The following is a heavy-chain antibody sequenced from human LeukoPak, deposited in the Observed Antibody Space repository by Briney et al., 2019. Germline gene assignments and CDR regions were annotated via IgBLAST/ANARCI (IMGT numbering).Heavy chain of an antibody. CDR1: GYSFTDYY. CDR3: ARADLLDGGPYLIGP. Sequence: ASVKVSCKTSGYSFTDYYMHWVRHAPGQGLEWMGWINPNSGGTSSAQKFQGRVTMTRDTSITTVYMEVSWLTSDDTAIYYCARADLLDGGPYLIGPWGQGTLVTVSS. D-gene: IGHD2-21*01. J-gene: IGHJ5*02. V-gene: IGHV1-2*02. CDR2: INPNSGGT.